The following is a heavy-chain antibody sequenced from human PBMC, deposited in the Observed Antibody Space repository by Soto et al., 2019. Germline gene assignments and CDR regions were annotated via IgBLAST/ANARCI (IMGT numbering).Heavy chain of an antibody. CDR3: ATSGDYSGSYGGDNY. J-gene: IGHJ4*02. CDR1: GYTLTELS. CDR2: FDPEDGET. Sequence: QVQLVQSGAEVKKPGASVKVSCKVSGYTLTELSMHWVRQAPGKGLEWMGGFDPEDGETIYAQKFQGRVTMTEDTSTDTAYMELSSRRSGDTAGYYCATSGDYSGSYGGDNYWGQGTLVTVSS. V-gene: IGHV1-24*01. D-gene: IGHD1-26*01.